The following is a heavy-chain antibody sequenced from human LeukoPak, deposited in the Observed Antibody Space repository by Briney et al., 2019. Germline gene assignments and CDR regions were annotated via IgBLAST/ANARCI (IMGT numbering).Heavy chain of an antibody. CDR3: ARGEPLSGYDFSRTKYFQH. J-gene: IGHJ1*01. CDR1: GGTFSSYA. V-gene: IGHV1-69*13. CDR2: IIPIFGTA. D-gene: IGHD5-12*01. Sequence: RASVKVSCKASGGTFSSYAISWVRQAPGQGLEWMGGIIPIFGTANYAQKFQGRVTITADESTSTAYMELSSLRSEDTAVYYCARGEPLSGYDFSRTKYFQHWGQGTLVTVSS.